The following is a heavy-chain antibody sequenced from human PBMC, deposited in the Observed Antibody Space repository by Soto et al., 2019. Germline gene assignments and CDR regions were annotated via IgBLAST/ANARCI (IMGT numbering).Heavy chain of an antibody. CDR1: GGSISSSSYY. CDR3: ARGNYDYIWGSYRYTVNFDY. J-gene: IGHJ4*02. Sequence: PSETLSLTCTVSGGSISSSSYYWGWIRQPPGKGLEWIGSIYYSGSTYYNPSLKSRVTISVDTSKNQFSLKLSSVTAADTAVYYCARGNYDYIWGSYRYTVNFDYWGQGTLVTVSS. CDR2: IYYSGST. D-gene: IGHD3-16*02. V-gene: IGHV4-39*01.